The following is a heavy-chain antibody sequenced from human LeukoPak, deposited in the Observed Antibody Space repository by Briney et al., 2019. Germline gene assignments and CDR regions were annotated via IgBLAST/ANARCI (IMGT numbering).Heavy chain of an antibody. CDR3: AKDVEMATTLGFDY. Sequence: GGSLRPSCAASGFTFSSYGMHWVRQAPGKGLEWVAVISYDGSNKYYADSVKGRFTISRDNSKNTLYLQMNSLRAEDTAVYYCAKDVEMATTLGFDYWGQGTLVTVSS. J-gene: IGHJ4*02. V-gene: IGHV3-30*18. CDR2: ISYDGSNK. CDR1: GFTFSSYG. D-gene: IGHD5-24*01.